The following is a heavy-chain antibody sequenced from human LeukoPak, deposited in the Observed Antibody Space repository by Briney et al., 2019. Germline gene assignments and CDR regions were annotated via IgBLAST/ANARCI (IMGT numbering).Heavy chain of an antibody. J-gene: IGHJ5*02. V-gene: IGHV1-2*02. D-gene: IGHD1-26*01. CDR1: GYTFTGYY. CDR3: GREGAPYSGSYENRCDP. Sequence: ASVKVSCKASGYTFTGYYMHWVRQAPGQGLEWMGWINPNSGGTNYAQKFQGRVTMTRDTSISTAYMELSRLRSDDTAVYYCGREGAPYSGSYENRCDPWGQGTLVTVSS. CDR2: INPNSGGT.